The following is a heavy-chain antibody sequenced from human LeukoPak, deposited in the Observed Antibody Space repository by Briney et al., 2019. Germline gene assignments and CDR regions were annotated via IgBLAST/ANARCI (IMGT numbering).Heavy chain of an antibody. V-gene: IGHV3-33*01. Sequence: GGSLRLSCAASGFSFSSYGMHWVRQAPGKGQEWVAVIWYDGTKKYYAHSVKGRFTLSRDNSKNTVYLQMNSLRAEDTAMYYCARDPCYAYTCYTFDYWGHGTLVIVSS. CDR1: GFSFSSYG. J-gene: IGHJ4*01. CDR3: ARDPCYAYTCYTFDY. CDR2: IWYDGTKK. D-gene: IGHD3-16*01.